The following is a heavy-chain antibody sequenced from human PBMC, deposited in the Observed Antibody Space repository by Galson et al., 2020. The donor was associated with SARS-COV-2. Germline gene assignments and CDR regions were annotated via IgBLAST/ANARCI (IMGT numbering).Heavy chain of an antibody. D-gene: IGHD3-3*01. J-gene: IGHJ4*02. CDR3: AREDAYNFFDF. Sequence: SETLSLTCSVSGHSISGSNYYWAWIRQPPGKGLEWIASIYYSGSTYYNPSLKSRVTISVDTSKNHFSLKLRSVTAAGTAVYYCAREDAYNFFDFWGTGTLVTVSS. CDR1: GHSISGSNYY. CDR2: IYYSGST. V-gene: IGHV4-39*07.